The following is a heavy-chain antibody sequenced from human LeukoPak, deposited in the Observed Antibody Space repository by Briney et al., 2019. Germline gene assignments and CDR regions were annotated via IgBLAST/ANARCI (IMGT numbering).Heavy chain of an antibody. CDR1: GFTFSSYG. CDR2: IRYDGSNK. Sequence: GGSLRLSCAASGFTFSSYGMHWVRQAPAKGLEWVAFIRYDGSNKFYADSVKGRFTISRDNSKSTLYLQMNSLRADDTAVYYCANSGGYYPTVYFDYWGQGAIVTVCS. V-gene: IGHV3-30*02. CDR3: ANSGGYYPTVYFDY. D-gene: IGHD3-22*01. J-gene: IGHJ4*02.